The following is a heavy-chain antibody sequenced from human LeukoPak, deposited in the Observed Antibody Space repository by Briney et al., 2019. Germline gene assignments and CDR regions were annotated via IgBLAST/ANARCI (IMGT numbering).Heavy chain of an antibody. D-gene: IGHD1-26*01. Sequence: PSETLSLTCSVSGDSINNDNYYWGWVRQSPGAGLEWLVSVYHNGHTIYTPSLKSRLTLSVDTSKNHFSLNLTSATAADTAVYFCASVLQSGTYPSGSDYYFDSWGRGTLVTVTS. J-gene: IGHJ4*01. V-gene: IGHV4-39*02. CDR3: ASVLQSGTYPSGSDYYFDS. CDR2: VYHNGHT. CDR1: GDSINNDNYY.